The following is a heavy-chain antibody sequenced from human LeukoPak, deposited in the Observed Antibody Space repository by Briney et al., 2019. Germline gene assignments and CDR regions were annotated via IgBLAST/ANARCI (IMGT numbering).Heavy chain of an antibody. Sequence: SETLSLTCAVYGGSFSGYYWSWIRQPPGKGLEWIGEINHSGGTNYNPSLKSRVTISVDTSKKQFSLKLSSVTAADTAVYYCARGLSAVVYWGQGTLVTVSS. CDR3: ARGLSAVVY. CDR1: GGSFSGYY. J-gene: IGHJ4*02. D-gene: IGHD3-16*02. CDR2: INHSGGT. V-gene: IGHV4-34*01.